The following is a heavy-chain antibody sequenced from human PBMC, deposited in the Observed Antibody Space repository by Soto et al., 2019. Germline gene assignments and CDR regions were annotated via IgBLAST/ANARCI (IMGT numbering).Heavy chain of an antibody. CDR1: GYTFTSYY. V-gene: IGHV1-46*01. Sequence: ASVKVSCKASGYTFTSYYMHWVRQAPGQGLEWMGIINPSGGSTSYAQKFQGRVTMTRDTSTSTVYMELSSLRSEDTAVYYCARDPQRIALAGHFDYWGQGTLVTVSS. D-gene: IGHD6-19*01. CDR3: ARDPQRIALAGHFDY. J-gene: IGHJ4*02. CDR2: INPSGGST.